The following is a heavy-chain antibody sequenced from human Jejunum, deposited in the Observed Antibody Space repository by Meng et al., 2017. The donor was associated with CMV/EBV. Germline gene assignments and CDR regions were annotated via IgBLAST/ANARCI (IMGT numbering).Heavy chain of an antibody. D-gene: IGHD2-2*01. CDR3: ARGAPYQLRGENYDYYGMDV. J-gene: IGHJ6*02. Sequence: YSMNGVRQAPGKGLEWVSSITRRSSYIYYADSMKGRFTISRDNAKNSLFLQMNSLRAEDTAVYYCARGAPYQLRGENYDYYGMDVWGQGTTVTVSS. CDR2: ITRRSSYI. CDR1: YS. V-gene: IGHV3-21*01.